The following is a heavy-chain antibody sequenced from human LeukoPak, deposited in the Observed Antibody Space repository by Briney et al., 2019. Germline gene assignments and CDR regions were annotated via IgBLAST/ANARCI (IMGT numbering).Heavy chain of an antibody. CDR1: GFTFSTYW. J-gene: IGHJ5*02. CDR2: INQDGSEK. Sequence: PGGSLRLSCAASGFTFSTYWMSWVRQAPGKGLEWVANINQDGSEKYYVDSVKGRFTISRDNAKNSLSLQMNSLRAEDTAVYYCVKAPDPWGQGTLVTVSS. CDR3: VKAPDP. V-gene: IGHV3-7*01.